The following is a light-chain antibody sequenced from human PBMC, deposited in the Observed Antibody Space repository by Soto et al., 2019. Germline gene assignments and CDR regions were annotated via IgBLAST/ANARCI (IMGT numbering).Light chain of an antibody. CDR2: DAS. CDR3: QHRSNWSPSIT. Sequence: EIVLTQSPATLSLSPGERATLSCRASQSVSSYLAWYQQKPGQAPRLLIYDASNRATGIPARFSGSGSGTDFTLTSSSLEPEDFAVYYCQHRSNWSPSITFGQGTRLQSK. V-gene: IGKV3-11*01. J-gene: IGKJ5*01. CDR1: QSVSSY.